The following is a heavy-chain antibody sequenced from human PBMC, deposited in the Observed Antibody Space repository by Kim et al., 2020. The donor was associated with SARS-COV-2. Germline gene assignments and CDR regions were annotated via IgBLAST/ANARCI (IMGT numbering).Heavy chain of an antibody. Sequence: SETLSLTCAVYGGSFSGYYWSWIRQPPGKGLEWIGEINHSGSTNYNPSLKSRVTISVDTSKNQFSLKLSSVTAADTAVYYCARARKTGTTSFDYWGQGTL. CDR1: GGSFSGYY. CDR3: ARARKTGTTSFDY. J-gene: IGHJ4*02. D-gene: IGHD1-1*01. V-gene: IGHV4-34*01. CDR2: INHSGST.